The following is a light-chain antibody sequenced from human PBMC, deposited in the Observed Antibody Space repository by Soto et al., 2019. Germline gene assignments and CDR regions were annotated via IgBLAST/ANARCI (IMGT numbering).Light chain of an antibody. Sequence: QSALTQPASVSGSPGQSITISCTGTSSDVGGYNYVSWYQQHPGKAPKLIIHEVSNRPSGVSNRFSGSKYGNTASLTISGLPAEDQADYYCTSYTSSSTLGVFGGGTKLTV. V-gene: IGLV2-14*01. CDR1: SSDVGGYNY. CDR3: TSYTSSSTLGV. CDR2: EVS. J-gene: IGLJ3*02.